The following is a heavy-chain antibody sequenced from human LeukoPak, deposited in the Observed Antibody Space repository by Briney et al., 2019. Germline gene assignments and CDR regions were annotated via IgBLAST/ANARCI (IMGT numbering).Heavy chain of an antibody. D-gene: IGHD2-21*02. J-gene: IGHJ5*02. V-gene: IGHV1-46*01. CDR2: INPRGGST. CDR3: ARRDCVGDCYSNWFDP. CDR1: GYTFTKYF. Sequence: ASVKVSCKASGYTFTKYFMHWVRQAPGQGLEWMGIINPRGGSTGYAQKFQGRITMTTDMSTRTVYMELSSLESEGTAVYYCARRDCVGDCYSNWFDPWGQGTLVTVSS.